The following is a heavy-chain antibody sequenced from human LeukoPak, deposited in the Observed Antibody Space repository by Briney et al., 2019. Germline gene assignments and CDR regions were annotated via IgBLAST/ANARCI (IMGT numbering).Heavy chain of an antibody. CDR2: INHSGST. CDR1: GGSFSGYY. Sequence: SETLSLTCAVYGGSFSGYYWSWIRQPPGNGLEWIGEINHSGSTNYNPSLKSRVTISVDTSKNQFSLKLSSVTAADTAVYYCARGSLSYWFDPWGQGTLVTVSS. J-gene: IGHJ5*02. V-gene: IGHV4-34*01. D-gene: IGHD6-6*01. CDR3: ARGSLSYWFDP.